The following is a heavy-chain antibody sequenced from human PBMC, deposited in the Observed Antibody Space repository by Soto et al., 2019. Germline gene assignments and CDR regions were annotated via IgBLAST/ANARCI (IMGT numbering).Heavy chain of an antibody. J-gene: IGHJ5*02. V-gene: IGHV4-34*01. CDR3: ARSLNTITLLYTNNWFDP. CDR2: INHSGST. D-gene: IGHD2-2*02. CDR1: GGSFSNYY. Sequence: PSETLSLTCAVYGGSFSNYYWSWIRQPPGKGLEWIGEINHSGSTNYNPSLKSRVTISVDTSKNQFSLKLSSVTAADTALYYCARSLNTITLLYTNNWFDPWGQGTLVTVSS.